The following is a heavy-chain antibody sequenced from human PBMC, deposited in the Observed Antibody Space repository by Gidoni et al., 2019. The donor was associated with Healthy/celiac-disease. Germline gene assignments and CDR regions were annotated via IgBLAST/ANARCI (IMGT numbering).Heavy chain of an antibody. D-gene: IGHD6-13*01. J-gene: IGHJ6*02. CDR3: ARDLTAAGYYYYGMDV. CDR2: ISSSSSYT. V-gene: IGHV3-11*06. Sequence: QVQLVESGGGLVKPGGSLRLSCAASGFTFSDHYMSWIRQAPGKGLEWVSYISSSSSYTNYADSVKGRFTISRDNVKNSLYLQMNSLRAEDTAVYYCARDLTAAGYYYYGMDVWGQGTTVTVSS. CDR1: GFTFSDHY.